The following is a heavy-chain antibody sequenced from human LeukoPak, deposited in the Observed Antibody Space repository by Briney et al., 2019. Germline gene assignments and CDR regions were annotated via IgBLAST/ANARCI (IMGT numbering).Heavy chain of an antibody. Sequence: PGGSLRLSCAASGFTVSSNYMSWVRQAPGKGLEWVSVIYRGGSKDYGDSVKGRFTISRDNSKNTPYLQMNSLRAEDTAIYYCARIFYYGSGNNWFDPWGQGTLVTVSS. J-gene: IGHJ5*02. CDR2: IYRGGSK. V-gene: IGHV3-53*01. CDR1: GFTVSSNY. CDR3: ARIFYYGSGNNWFDP. D-gene: IGHD3-10*01.